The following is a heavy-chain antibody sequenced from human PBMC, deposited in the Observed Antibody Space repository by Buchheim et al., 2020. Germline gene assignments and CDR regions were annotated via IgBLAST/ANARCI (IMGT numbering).Heavy chain of an antibody. Sequence: QVHLVQSGTEVKKPGSSVKISCKASEDSLRGYAISWVRQAPGQGLEWMGGIIPSFDRTHYAERFQDRITFIADESTTTVFLEVNSLRLEDTAVYYCARNRVEFCGGDCYLLDWLDPWGQGTL. CDR3: ARNRVEFCGGDCYLLDWLDP. CDR1: EDSLRGYA. CDR2: IIPSFDRT. J-gene: IGHJ5*02. V-gene: IGHV1-69*12. D-gene: IGHD2-21*02.